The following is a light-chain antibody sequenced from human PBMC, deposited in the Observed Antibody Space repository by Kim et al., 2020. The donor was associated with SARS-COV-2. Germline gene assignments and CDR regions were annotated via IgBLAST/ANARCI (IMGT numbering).Light chain of an antibody. J-gene: IGLJ2*01. CDR2: DLS. CDR1: SSDVGGYNF. Sequence: QSALTQPASVSASPGQSITISCTGTSSDVGGYNFVSWYQQHPGKAPKLVIYDLSQRPSGVSDRFSGSKSGNTASLTISGLQAEDEGDYYCSSYSSATIVIFGGGTQLTVL. V-gene: IGLV2-14*03. CDR3: SSYSSATIVI.